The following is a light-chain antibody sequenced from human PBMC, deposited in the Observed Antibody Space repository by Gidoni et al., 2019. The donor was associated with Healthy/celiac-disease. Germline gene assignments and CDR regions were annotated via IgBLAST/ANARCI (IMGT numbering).Light chain of an antibody. Sequence: ELVFTPSPGTLSFSPGERATLSCRASQSVSSSYLALYQQKPGQAPRLLIYGASSRATGIPDRFSGSGSGTDFTLTISRLEAEDFAVYYCQKYGSSPRTFGQGTKVEIK. J-gene: IGKJ1*01. CDR2: GAS. CDR1: QSVSSSY. V-gene: IGKV3-20*01. CDR3: QKYGSSPRT.